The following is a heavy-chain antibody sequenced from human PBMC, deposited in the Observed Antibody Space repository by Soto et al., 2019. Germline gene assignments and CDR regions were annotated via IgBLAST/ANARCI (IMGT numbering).Heavy chain of an antibody. CDR1: GGSISSSSYY. Sequence: SETLSLTCTVSGGSISSSSYYWGWIRQPPGKGLEWIGSIYYSGSTYYNPSLKSRVTISVDTSKNQFSLKLSSVTAADTAVYYCARRFSRYDLRYYYYYSGMDVWGQGTTVTVS. CDR3: ARRFSRYDLRYYYYYSGMDV. V-gene: IGHV4-39*01. J-gene: IGHJ6*02. D-gene: IGHD5-12*01. CDR2: IYYSGST.